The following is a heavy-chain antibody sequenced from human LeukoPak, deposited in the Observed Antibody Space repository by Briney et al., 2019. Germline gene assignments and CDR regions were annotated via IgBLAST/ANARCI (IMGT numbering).Heavy chain of an antibody. CDR2: IKQDESEK. Sequence: GGSLRLSCAASGFTFSSYWMSWVRQAPGKGLEWVANIKQDESEKYYVDAVKGRFTISRDNAKNSLYLQMNNLRAEDTAVYYCTRTGNLAVAGDYWGQGTLVTVSS. CDR3: TRTGNLAVAGDY. D-gene: IGHD6-19*01. J-gene: IGHJ4*02. V-gene: IGHV3-7*01. CDR1: GFTFSSYW.